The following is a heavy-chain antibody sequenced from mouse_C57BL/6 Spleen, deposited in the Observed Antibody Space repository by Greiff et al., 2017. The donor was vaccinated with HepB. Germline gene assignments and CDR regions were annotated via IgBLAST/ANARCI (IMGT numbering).Heavy chain of an antibody. CDR1: GFTFTDYY. J-gene: IGHJ4*01. CDR2: IRNKANGYTT. CDR3: ARYDGEYAMDY. Sequence: EVKLVESGGGLVQPGGSLSLSCAASGFTFTDYYMSWVRQPPGKALEWLGFIRNKANGYTTEYSASVKGRFTISRDNSQSILYLQMNALRAEDSATYYCARYDGEYAMDYWGQGTSVTVSS. V-gene: IGHV7-3*01.